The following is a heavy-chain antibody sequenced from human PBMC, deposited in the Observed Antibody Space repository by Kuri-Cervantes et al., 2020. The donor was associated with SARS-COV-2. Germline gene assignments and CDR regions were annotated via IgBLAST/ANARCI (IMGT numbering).Heavy chain of an antibody. CDR1: GFTFSSYA. CDR2: ISFDGTNR. J-gene: IGHJ4*02. CDR3: AKEGDYTTEDGDNYFDY. Sequence: LSLTCAASGFTFSSYAIHWVRQAPGKGLEWVAVISFDGTNRFYAESVKGRFTISRDNSKNTLYVQMNNLRGDDTAVYYCAKEGDYTTEDGDNYFDYWGQGTLVTVSS. D-gene: IGHD4-17*01. V-gene: IGHV3-30-3*02.